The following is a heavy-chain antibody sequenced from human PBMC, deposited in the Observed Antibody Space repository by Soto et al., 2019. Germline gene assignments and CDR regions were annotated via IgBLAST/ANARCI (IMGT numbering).Heavy chain of an antibody. CDR2: INGDYGNT. D-gene: IGHD2-15*01. CDR1: GYTFYSHS. Sequence: QAQLVQSGAEVKKPGASVKVSCKASGYTFYSHSISWVRQAPGQGLEWMGRINGDYGNTQYAQKFRGRVTMTTDTSTTTVYMELTNLRSDDTAVYYCAWCIQGYYYYGMDVWCQGTTVTVSS. J-gene: IGHJ6*02. V-gene: IGHV1-18*01. CDR3: AWCIQGYYYYGMDV.